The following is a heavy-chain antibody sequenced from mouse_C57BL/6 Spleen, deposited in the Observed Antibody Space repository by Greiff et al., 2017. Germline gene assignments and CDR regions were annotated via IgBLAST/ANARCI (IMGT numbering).Heavy chain of an antibody. J-gene: IGHJ4*01. CDR2: IHPNSGSN. CDR1: GYTFTSYW. V-gene: IGHV1-64*01. Sequence: VQLQQSGAELVKPGASVKLSCKASGYTFTSYWMHWVKQRPGQGLEWIGMIHPNSGSNNYNEKFKSKATLTVDKSSSTAYMQLSSLTSEDSAVYYCARRGVTTRYYAMGYWGQGTSVTVSS. D-gene: IGHD2-2*01. CDR3: ARRGVTTRYYAMGY.